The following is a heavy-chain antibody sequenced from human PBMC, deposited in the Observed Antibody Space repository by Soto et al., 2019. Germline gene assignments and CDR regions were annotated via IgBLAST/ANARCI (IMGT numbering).Heavy chain of an antibody. CDR2: IYWDDDK. D-gene: IGHD1-7*01. Sequence: SGPTLVNPTQTLTLTCTFSGFSLSTSGVGVGWIRQPPGKALEWLALIYWDDDKRYSPSLKSRLTITKDTSKNQVVLTMTNMDPVDTATYYCAHNLFRITGTTGGDYYYLDVWGKGTTVTVSS. V-gene: IGHV2-5*02. J-gene: IGHJ6*03. CDR1: GFSLSTSGVG. CDR3: AHNLFRITGTTGGDYYYLDV.